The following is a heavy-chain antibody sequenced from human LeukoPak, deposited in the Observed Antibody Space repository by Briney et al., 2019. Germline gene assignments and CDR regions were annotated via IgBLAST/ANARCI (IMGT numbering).Heavy chain of an antibody. CDR2: ISSSGSTI. J-gene: IGHJ1*01. D-gene: IGHD2/OR15-2a*01. CDR3: ARDSSFPYDFQH. Sequence: GGSLRLSCAASGFTFSSYEMNWVRQAPGKGLEWVSYISSSGSTIYYADSVKGRFTISRDNAKNSLYLQMNSLRAEDTAVYYCARDSSFPYDFQHWGQGTLVTVSP. V-gene: IGHV3-48*03. CDR1: GFTFSSYE.